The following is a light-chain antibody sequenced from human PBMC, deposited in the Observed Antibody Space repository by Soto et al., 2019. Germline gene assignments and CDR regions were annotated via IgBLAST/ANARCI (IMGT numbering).Light chain of an antibody. Sequence: DIQRTQSPSTLSASVGDRVTITCRASQSISSWLAWYQHKPGKAPKLLNYKASRLEIGVQSRFIGSGSGTEFALTICSLQRVDLAAYYCQQCDIFSRTFCQGAKVELK. CDR3: QQCDIFSRT. J-gene: IGKJ1*01. V-gene: IGKV1-5*03. CDR1: QSISSW. CDR2: KAS.